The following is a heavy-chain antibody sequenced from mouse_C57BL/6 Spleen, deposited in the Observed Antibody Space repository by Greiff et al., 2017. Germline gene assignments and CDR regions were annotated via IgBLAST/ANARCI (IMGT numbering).Heavy chain of an antibody. J-gene: IGHJ3*01. CDR1: GFSLTSYG. CDR3: ARTERENNGFAY. CDR2: IGSDGST. V-gene: IGHV2-6*03. Sequence: VQLKESGPGLVAPSQSLSITCTVSGFSLTSYGVHWVRQPPGKGLEWLVVIGSDGSTTYNSALKSRLSISNDNSKSQVFLKMNSLQTDDTAMYYCARTERENNGFAYWGQGTLVTVSA. D-gene: IGHD5-1-1*01.